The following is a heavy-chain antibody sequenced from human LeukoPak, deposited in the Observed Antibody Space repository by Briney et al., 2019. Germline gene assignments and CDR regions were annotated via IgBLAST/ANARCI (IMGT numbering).Heavy chain of an antibody. CDR2: INHSGST. D-gene: IGHD1-1*01. J-gene: IGHJ4*02. V-gene: IGHV4-34*01. Sequence: SETLSLTCAVYGGSFSGYCWSWIRQPPGKGLEWIGEINHSGSTNYNPSLKSRVTISVDTSKNQFSLKLSSVTAADTAVYYCAGGWKVGARSFDYWGQGTLVTVSS. CDR1: GGSFSGYC. CDR3: AGGWKVGARSFDY.